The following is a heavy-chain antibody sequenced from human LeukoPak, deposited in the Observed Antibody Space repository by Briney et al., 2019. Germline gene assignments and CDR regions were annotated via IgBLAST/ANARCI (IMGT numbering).Heavy chain of an antibody. CDR1: GGSISSYY. CDR2: VYYTGST. CDR3: ARARLSGSYFVDY. V-gene: IGHV4-59*01. J-gene: IGHJ4*02. D-gene: IGHD1-26*01. Sequence: SETLSLTCTVSGGSISSYYWSWVRQPPGKGLEWIGFVYYTGSTNYSPSLKSRVTISVDTSKNQFSLKLRSVTAADTAVYYCARARLSGSYFVDYWGQGTLVTVSS.